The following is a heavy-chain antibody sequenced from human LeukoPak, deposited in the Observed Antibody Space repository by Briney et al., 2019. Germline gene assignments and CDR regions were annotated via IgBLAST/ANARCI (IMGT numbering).Heavy chain of an antibody. D-gene: IGHD3-16*01. CDR1: GFTVSSNY. CDR2: IYSGGST. V-gene: IGHV3-66*01. CDR3: ARGQGREDYVPYYFDY. J-gene: IGHJ4*02. Sequence: GGSLRLSCAASGFTVSSNYMSWVRQAPGKGLEWVSVIYSGGSTYYADSVKGRFTISRDNSKNTLYLQMNSLRAEDTAVYYCARGQGREDYVPYYFDYWGQGTLVTVSS.